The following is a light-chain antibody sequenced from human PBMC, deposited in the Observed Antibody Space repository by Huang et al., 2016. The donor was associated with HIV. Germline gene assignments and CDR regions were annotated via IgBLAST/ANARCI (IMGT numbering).Light chain of an antibody. CDR1: QIFGNS. CDR3: QQSYISPWT. J-gene: IGKJ1*01. Sequence: DIQMTQYPSSLSASVGDRVTITYRTSQIFGNSLNWYQQKPGKAPELLIYASRLQAWVSSRFSGSGSGTDFTLIISSLQPEDFATYYCQQSYISPWTFGQGTKVDLK. CDR2: AS. V-gene: IGKV1-39*01.